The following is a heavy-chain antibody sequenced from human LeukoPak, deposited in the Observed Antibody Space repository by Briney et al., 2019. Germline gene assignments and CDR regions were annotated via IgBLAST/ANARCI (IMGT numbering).Heavy chain of an antibody. CDR1: GYSFTSYW. J-gene: IGHJ4*02. V-gene: IGHV5-51*01. CDR2: IYPGDSDT. D-gene: IGHD3-9*01. CDR3: ARRYYDILTGYYAHFDY. Sequence: GESLKISCKGSGYSFTSYWIGWVRQMPGKGLEWMGIIYPGDSDTRYSPSFQGQVTISADKSISTAYLQWSSLKASDTAMYYCARRYYDILTGYYAHFDYWGQGTLVTVSS.